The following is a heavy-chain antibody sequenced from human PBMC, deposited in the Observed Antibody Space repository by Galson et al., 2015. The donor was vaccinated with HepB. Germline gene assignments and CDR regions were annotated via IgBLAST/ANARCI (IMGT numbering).Heavy chain of an antibody. Sequence: LSLTCSVSGGSISHYDWSWIRQPPGKGLEWVGHISYSGSTNYNPSLKSRITISVDTSKSQVSLQLRSVTAADTAVYYCAKTTVTTWYYYYMDVWGKGTTVIVSS. D-gene: IGHD4-17*01. CDR2: ISYSGST. J-gene: IGHJ6*03. V-gene: IGHV4-59*08. CDR1: GGSISHYD. CDR3: AKTTVTTWYYYYMDV.